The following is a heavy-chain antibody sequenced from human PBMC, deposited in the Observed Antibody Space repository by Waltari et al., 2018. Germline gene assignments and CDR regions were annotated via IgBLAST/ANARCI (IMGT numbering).Heavy chain of an antibody. Sequence: VQLVQSGVEVKKPGASVRVSCKACGYTFTVYYLHWIRQAPGQGPEWMGWINPNNGATHYAQKFQGRVTMTRDTSINTAYLEVTSDDTAVYFCARDRWGESHGYGYWGRGTLVTVSS. CDR1: GYTFTVYY. CDR2: INPNNGAT. CDR3: ARDRWGESHGYGY. V-gene: IGHV1-2*02. J-gene: IGHJ4*02. D-gene: IGHD7-27*01.